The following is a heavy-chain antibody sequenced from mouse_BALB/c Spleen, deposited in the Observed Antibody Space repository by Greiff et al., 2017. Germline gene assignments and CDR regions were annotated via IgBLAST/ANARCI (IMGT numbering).Heavy chain of an antibody. CDR1: GYTFTSYW. CDR2: INPSNGRT. V-gene: IGHV1S81*02. D-gene: IGHD2-12*01. Sequence: VQLQQPGAELVKPGASVKLSCKASGYTFTSYWMHWVKQRPGQGLEWIGEINPSNGRTDYNEKFKSKATLTVDKSSSTAYMQLSSLTSEDSAVYYCARLRGNAMDYWGQGTSVTVSS. J-gene: IGHJ4*01. CDR3: ARLRGNAMDY.